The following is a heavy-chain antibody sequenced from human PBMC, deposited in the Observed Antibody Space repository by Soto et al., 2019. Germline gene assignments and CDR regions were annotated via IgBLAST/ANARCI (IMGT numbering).Heavy chain of an antibody. D-gene: IGHD5-18*01. CDR1: GFTFSSYG. Sequence: QVQLVESGGGVVQPGRSLRLSCAASGFTFSSYGMHWVRQAPGKGLEWVAVISYDGSNKYYADSVQGRFTISRDNSKNTLYLQMNSLRAEDTAVYYCAKDQSGYSYGPVDYWGQGTLVTVSS. CDR3: AKDQSGYSYGPVDY. CDR2: ISYDGSNK. V-gene: IGHV3-30*18. J-gene: IGHJ4*02.